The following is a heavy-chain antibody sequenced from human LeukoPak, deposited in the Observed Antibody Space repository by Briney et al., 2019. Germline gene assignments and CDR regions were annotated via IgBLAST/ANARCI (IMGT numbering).Heavy chain of an antibody. V-gene: IGHV3-23*01. CDR2: ITTSDGNT. D-gene: IGHD5-12*01. CDR3: AKSPLVATFDY. Sequence: GGSLRLSCAASGFTFSSYTMSWVRQAPGKGLEWVSTITTSDGNTYYADSVKGRFTVSRDNSKNTLYLQMNSLRAEDTAVYYCAKSPLVATFDYWGQGTLVTVSS. CDR1: GFTFSSYT. J-gene: IGHJ4*02.